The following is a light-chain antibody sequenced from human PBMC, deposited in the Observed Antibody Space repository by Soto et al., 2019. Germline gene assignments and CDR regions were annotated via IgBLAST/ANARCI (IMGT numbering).Light chain of an antibody. CDR2: DAS. CDR1: QSVSSY. CDR3: QQRGNWPIT. J-gene: IGKJ5*01. Sequence: EIVLTQSPATLSLSPGERATLSCRASQSVSSYLALYQQKPGQAPRLLIYDASNRATGIPARFSGSGSGTDFTLTISSLEPEDFAVYYGQQRGNWPITFGQGTRMEIQ. V-gene: IGKV3-11*01.